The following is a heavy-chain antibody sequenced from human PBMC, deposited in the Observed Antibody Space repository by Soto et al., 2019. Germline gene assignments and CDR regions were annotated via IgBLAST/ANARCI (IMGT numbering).Heavy chain of an antibody. Sequence: ASVKVSCKVSGYTLTELSMHWVRQAPGKGLEWMGGFDPEDGETIYAQKFQGRVTMTEDTSTDTAYMELSSLRSEDTAVYYCATSSTDYGPGSYSYPDYRGQGTLVTVSS. CDR1: GYTLTELS. CDR3: ATSSTDYGPGSYSYPDY. D-gene: IGHD3-10*01. V-gene: IGHV1-24*01. CDR2: FDPEDGET. J-gene: IGHJ4*02.